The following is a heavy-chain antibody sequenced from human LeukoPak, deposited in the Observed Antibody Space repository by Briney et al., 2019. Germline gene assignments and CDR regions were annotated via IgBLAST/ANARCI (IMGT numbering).Heavy chain of an antibody. CDR1: GFTFSSYG. CDR2: IWYDGSNK. CDR3: VKDLTGAGSN. J-gene: IGHJ4*02. V-gene: IGHV3-30*02. Sequence: PGGSLRLSCAASGFTFSSYGMHWVRQAPGKGLEWVAVIWYDGSNKYYPDSVKGRFTISRDNSKNTLYLQMSSLRPEDTAVYYCVKDLTGAGSNWGQGTLVTVSS. D-gene: IGHD3-9*01.